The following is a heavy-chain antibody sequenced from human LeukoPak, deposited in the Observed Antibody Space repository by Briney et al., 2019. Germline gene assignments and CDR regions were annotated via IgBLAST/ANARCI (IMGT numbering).Heavy chain of an antibody. J-gene: IGHJ5*02. D-gene: IGHD3-22*01. CDR2: INTNTGNP. CDR3: ARWHLHYYDSSGYYYGAFDP. V-gene: IGHV7-4-1*02. CDR1: GYTFTSYA. Sequence: GASVKVSCKASGYTFTSYAMNWVRQAPGQGLEWMGWINTNTGNPTYAQGFTGRFVFSLDTSVSTAYLQISSLKAEDTAVYYCARWHLHYYDSSGYYYGAFDPWGQGTLVTVSS.